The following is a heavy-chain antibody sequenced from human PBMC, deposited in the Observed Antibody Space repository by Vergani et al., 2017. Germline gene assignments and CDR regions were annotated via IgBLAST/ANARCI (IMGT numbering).Heavy chain of an antibody. V-gene: IGHV1-18*04. CDR2: ISAYNGNT. D-gene: IGHD3-3*01. CDR1: GYTFTSYG. Sequence: QVQLVQSGAEVKKPGASVKVSCKASGYTFTSYGISWVRQAPGQGLEWMGWISAYNGNTNYAQKLQGRVTMTTDTSTSTAYMELRSLRSDDTAVYYCAGEAGAIFGVVILGWGYYGMDVWGQGTTVTVSS. CDR3: AGEAGAIFGVVILGWGYYGMDV. J-gene: IGHJ6*02.